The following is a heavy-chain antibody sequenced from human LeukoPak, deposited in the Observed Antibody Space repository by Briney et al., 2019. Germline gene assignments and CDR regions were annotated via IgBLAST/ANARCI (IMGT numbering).Heavy chain of an antibody. D-gene: IGHD6-6*01. CDR1: GGSFSNYY. V-gene: IGHV4-34*01. Sequence: SDTLSLTCAVYGGSFSNYYWSWIRQPPGKGLEWIGEINHSGSTNYNPSLKSRVTISVDTSKNQFSLKLSFVTAADTAVYYCARVGKAARRYYYYYMDVWGKGTTVTVSS. CDR2: INHSGST. CDR3: ARVGKAARRYYYYYMDV. J-gene: IGHJ6*03.